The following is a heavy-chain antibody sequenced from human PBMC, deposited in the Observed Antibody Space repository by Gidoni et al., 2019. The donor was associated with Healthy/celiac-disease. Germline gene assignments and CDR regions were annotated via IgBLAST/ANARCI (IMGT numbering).Heavy chain of an antibody. CDR2: IKQDGSEK. J-gene: IGHJ3*02. D-gene: IGHD1-26*01. CDR3: ARDLRATVLGDAFDI. CDR1: GFTFSSYW. V-gene: IGHV3-7*01. Sequence: EVQLVESGGGLVQPGGSLRLSCAASGFTFSSYWTSWVRQAPGKGLEWVANIKQDGSEKYYVDSVKGRFTISRDNAKNSLYLQMNSLRAEDTAVYYCARDLRATVLGDAFDIWGQGTMVTVSS.